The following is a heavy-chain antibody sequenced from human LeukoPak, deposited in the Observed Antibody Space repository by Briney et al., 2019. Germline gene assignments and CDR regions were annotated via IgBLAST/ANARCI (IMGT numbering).Heavy chain of an antibody. D-gene: IGHD5-12*01. J-gene: IGHJ4*02. CDR1: GVTFSSYG. CDR3: AKVVSGYHFDY. V-gene: IGHV3-23*01. CDR2: ISGSGGNT. Sequence: PGGSLRLSCAACGVTFSSYGMSWVRRAPGKGPEWVSGISGSGGNTYYADSVKGRFTISRDNSQSTLYLRMSTLRAEDTAVYYCAKVVSGYHFDYWGQGTLVTVSS.